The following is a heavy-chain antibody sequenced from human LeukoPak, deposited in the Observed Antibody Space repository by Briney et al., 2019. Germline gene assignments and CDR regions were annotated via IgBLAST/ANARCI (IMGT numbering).Heavy chain of an antibody. CDR1: GGSGSSGSYY. D-gene: IGHD4-17*01. J-gene: IGHJ4*02. Sequence: SETLSLTCTVSGGSGSSGSYYWSWIRQPPGKGLEWIGYIYYSGSTNYNPSLKSRVTISVDTSKNQFSLKLSSVTAADTAVYYCARTGATVTMEFDYWGQGTLVTVSS. CDR2: IYYSGST. V-gene: IGHV4-61*01. CDR3: ARTGATVTMEFDY.